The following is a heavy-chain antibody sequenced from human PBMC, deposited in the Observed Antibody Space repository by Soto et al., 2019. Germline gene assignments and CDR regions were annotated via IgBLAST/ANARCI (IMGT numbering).Heavy chain of an antibody. J-gene: IGHJ6*02. CDR1: GFTFSSYE. CDR3: ARGVVEYYYYYYGMDV. CDR2: ISSSGSTI. D-gene: IGHD2-21*01. V-gene: IGHV3-48*03. Sequence: GGSLRLSCAASGFTFSSYEMNWVRQAPGKGLEWVSYISSSGSTIYYVDSVKGRFTISRDNAKNSLYLQMNSLRAEDTAVYYCARGVVEYYYYYYGMDVWGQGATVTVSS.